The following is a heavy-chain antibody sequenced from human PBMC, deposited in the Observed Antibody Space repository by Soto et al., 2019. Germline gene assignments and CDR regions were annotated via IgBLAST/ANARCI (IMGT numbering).Heavy chain of an antibody. CDR1: GYTFTTYA. Sequence: ASVKVSCKASGYTFTTYAMHWVRQAPGQGLEWMGWISAYNGNTNYAQKLQGRVTMTTDTSTSTAYMELRSLRSDDTAVYYCACTYDSSGSYYFDYWGQGTLVTVSS. J-gene: IGHJ4*02. CDR2: ISAYNGNT. D-gene: IGHD3-22*01. CDR3: ACTYDSSGSYYFDY. V-gene: IGHV1-18*01.